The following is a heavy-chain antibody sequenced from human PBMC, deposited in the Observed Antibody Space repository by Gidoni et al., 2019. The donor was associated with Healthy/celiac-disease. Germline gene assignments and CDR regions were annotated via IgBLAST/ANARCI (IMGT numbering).Heavy chain of an antibody. CDR2: ISHSGST. J-gene: IGHJ3*02. D-gene: IGHD3-22*01. CDR3: ARAYYDSSGYHDAFDI. Sequence: QVQLQESGPGLVKPSGTLSLTCAVSGGSISSSNWGSWVRPPPGKGLEWSGEISHSGSTNYNPSLKSRVTISVAKSKNQFYLKLSSVTAADTAVYYCARAYYDSSGYHDAFDIWGQGTMVTVSS. CDR1: GGSISSSNW. V-gene: IGHV4-4*02.